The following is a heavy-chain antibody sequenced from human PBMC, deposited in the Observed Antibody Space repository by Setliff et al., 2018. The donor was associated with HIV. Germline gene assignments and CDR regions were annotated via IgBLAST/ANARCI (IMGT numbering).Heavy chain of an antibody. CDR2: MNPNSGDT. Sequence: ASVKVSCKASGYTFTSYDINWVRQATGQGLEWMGWMNPNSGDTGYAQKFQGRVTMTRDTSIGTAYMELNNLKFEDTAVYYCARARRDSYDRGRRNHYYIDVWGKGTPVTVSS. J-gene: IGHJ6*03. CDR1: GYTFTSYD. V-gene: IGHV1-8*02. CDR3: ARARRDSYDRGRRNHYYIDV. D-gene: IGHD3-22*01.